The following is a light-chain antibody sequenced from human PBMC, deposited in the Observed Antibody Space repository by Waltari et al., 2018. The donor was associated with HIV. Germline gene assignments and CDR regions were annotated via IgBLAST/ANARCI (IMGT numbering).Light chain of an antibody. CDR3: CSYAGTYTYVL. Sequence: QSALTQPRSVSGSPGQSVTISCTGTSSDVGGYDSVSWYLQHPGKVPKLIIYEVIKRPSGVPELFAGSKSGKTASLTISGLKTEDEADYFCCSYAGTYTYVLFGGGTKLTVL. J-gene: IGLJ3*02. CDR2: EVI. V-gene: IGLV2-11*01. CDR1: SSDVGGYDS.